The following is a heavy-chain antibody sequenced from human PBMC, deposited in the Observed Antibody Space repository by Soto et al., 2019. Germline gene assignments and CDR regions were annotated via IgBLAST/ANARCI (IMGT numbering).Heavy chain of an antibody. CDR1: GFTFSSYA. CDR2: ISGSGGST. V-gene: IGHV3-23*01. Sequence: GGSLRLSCAASGFTFSSYAMSWVRQAPGKGLEWVSAISGSGGSTYYADSVKGRFTISRDNSKNTLYLQMNSLRAEDTAVYYCAKGRRRLPRPAYYYYYYGMDVWGQGTTVTVSS. D-gene: IGHD5-18*01. CDR3: AKGRRRLPRPAYYYYYYGMDV. J-gene: IGHJ6*02.